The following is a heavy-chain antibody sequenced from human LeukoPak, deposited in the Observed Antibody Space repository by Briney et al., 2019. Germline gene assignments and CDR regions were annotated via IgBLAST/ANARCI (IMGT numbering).Heavy chain of an antibody. J-gene: IGHJ4*02. Sequence: PVGSLRLSCAASGFTFSSYSMNWVRQAPGKGLEWVSSISSSSSYIYYADSVKGRFTISRDNAKNSLYLQMNSLRAEDTAVYYCARDRRDGYASFDYWGQGTLVTVSS. D-gene: IGHD5-24*01. CDR1: GFTFSSYS. CDR2: ISSSSSYI. V-gene: IGHV3-21*01. CDR3: ARDRRDGYASFDY.